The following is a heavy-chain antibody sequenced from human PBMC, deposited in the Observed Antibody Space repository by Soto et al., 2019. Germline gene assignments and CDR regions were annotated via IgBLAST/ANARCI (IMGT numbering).Heavy chain of an antibody. J-gene: IGHJ4*02. Sequence: QLQLQESGPGLVKPSETLSLTCTVSGASISIGNYYWGWIRQSPGKGLEWIGSIFYSGTTYYTPSLKSRVTISVDTANTQFPLRLSSVTAADTAVYYCARHTSSGHYYQIEYWGQGTLVTVSS. CDR3: ARHTSSGHYYQIEY. CDR2: IFYSGTT. CDR1: GASISIGNYY. D-gene: IGHD3-3*01. V-gene: IGHV4-39*01.